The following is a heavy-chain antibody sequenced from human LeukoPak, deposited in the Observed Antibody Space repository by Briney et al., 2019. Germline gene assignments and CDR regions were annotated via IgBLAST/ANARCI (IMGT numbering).Heavy chain of an antibody. CDR1: GGSISSGGYY. J-gene: IGHJ4*02. D-gene: IGHD6-13*01. Sequence: PSQTLSLTCTVSGGSISSGGYYWSWIRQRPGKGLEWIGYIYYSGSTYYNPSLKSRVTISLDTSKNQFSLKLSSVTAADTAVYYCARGVIAAAEADYWGQGTLVTVSS. CDR2: IYYSGST. CDR3: ARGVIAAAEADY. V-gene: IGHV4-31*03.